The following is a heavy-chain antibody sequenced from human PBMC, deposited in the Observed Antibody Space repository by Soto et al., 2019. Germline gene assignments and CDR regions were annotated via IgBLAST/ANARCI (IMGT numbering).Heavy chain of an antibody. D-gene: IGHD4-17*01. Sequence: QLQLQESGSGLVKPSQTLSLTCAVSGGSISSGGYSWSWIRQPPGKGLECIGYIYHSGRTYYNPSLKSRVTISVYRSKNQFSLKLSSVTAADTAVYYCARGHDYGDSADALDIWGQGTMVTDSS. V-gene: IGHV4-30-2*01. CDR3: ARGHDYGDSADALDI. CDR1: GGSISSGGYS. J-gene: IGHJ3*02. CDR2: IYHSGRT.